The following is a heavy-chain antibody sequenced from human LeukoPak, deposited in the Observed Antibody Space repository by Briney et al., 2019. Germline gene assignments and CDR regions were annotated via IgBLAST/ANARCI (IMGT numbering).Heavy chain of an antibody. V-gene: IGHV1-69*05. D-gene: IGHD4-23*01. CDR3: ARARVVVTGPLDY. CDR1: GGTFSSYA. J-gene: IGHJ4*02. Sequence: SVTVSCKASGGTFSSYAISWVRQAPGQGLEWMGGIIPIFGTANYAQKFQGRVTITTDESTSAAYMELSSLRSEDTAVYYCARARVVVTGPLDYWGQGTLVTVSS. CDR2: IIPIFGTA.